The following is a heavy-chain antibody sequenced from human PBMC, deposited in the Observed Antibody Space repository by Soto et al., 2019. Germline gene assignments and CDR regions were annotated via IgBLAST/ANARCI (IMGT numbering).Heavy chain of an antibody. CDR3: ARTFDTITYYFDY. Sequence: GSLRLSCAASDFSFSSYAMHWIRQAPGKGLEWLAVISFDGNIIQYADSVKGRFIISRDNSKNTLYLQMNSLRGDDTAVYYCARTFDTITYYFDYWGQGALVTV. J-gene: IGHJ4*02. CDR1: DFSFSSYA. D-gene: IGHD3-9*01. V-gene: IGHV3-30-3*01. CDR2: ISFDGNII.